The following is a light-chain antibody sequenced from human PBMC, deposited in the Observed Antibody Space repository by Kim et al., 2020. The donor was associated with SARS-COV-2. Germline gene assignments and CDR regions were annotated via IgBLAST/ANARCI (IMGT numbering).Light chain of an antibody. J-gene: IGLJ2*01. V-gene: IGLV3-1*01. CDR1: KLGDKY. Sequence: SYELTQPPSVSVSPGHTASVTCSGDKLGDKYACWYQQKPGQSPVLVIYEGTERPSGIPERFSGSKSGTTATLTISGTQAIDEADYYCQAWDSRTVIFGGGTQLTVL. CDR3: QAWDSRTVI. CDR2: EGT.